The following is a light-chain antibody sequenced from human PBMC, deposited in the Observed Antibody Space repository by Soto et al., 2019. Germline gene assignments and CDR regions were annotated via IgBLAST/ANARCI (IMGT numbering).Light chain of an antibody. CDR1: QGIGDT. CDR2: DTS. V-gene: IGKV3-15*01. J-gene: IGKJ4*01. Sequence: EIIMTQSPATLSVSPGEVATLSRSASQGIGDTLAWYQHKPGQTPRLLIYDTSTRATGVPARFSGSRSGTEFTLTINSLQSEDFAVYYCQRYNNWPLTFGGGTKVDIK. CDR3: QRYNNWPLT.